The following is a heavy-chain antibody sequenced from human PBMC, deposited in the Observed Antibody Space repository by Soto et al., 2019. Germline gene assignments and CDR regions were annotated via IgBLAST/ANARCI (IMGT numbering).Heavy chain of an antibody. J-gene: IGHJ6*02. CDR3: ARGNWNYYYGFDV. CDR1: EFTFDKYY. V-gene: IGHV3-7*01. Sequence: EVQLVESGGGLVQPGGSLRLSCAASEFTFDKYYMTWVRQAPGKGPESVANIKPDGSEQYYVDSVKGRFTISRDNANNALYLQMNSRRAEDTAVYFCARGNWNYYYGFDVWGQGTTVTVSS. CDR2: IKPDGSEQ. D-gene: IGHD1-20*01.